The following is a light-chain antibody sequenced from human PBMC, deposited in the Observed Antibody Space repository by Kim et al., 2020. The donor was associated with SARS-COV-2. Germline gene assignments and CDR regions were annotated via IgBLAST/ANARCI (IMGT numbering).Light chain of an antibody. V-gene: IGKV3-11*01. CDR2: DAS. CDR3: QQRSNWPLT. Sequence: LSPGERAPLSCRASQSVRSYLAWYQQKPGQAPRLLIYDASNRATGIPARVSGSGSGTDFTLTISSLEPEDFAVYYCQQRSNWPLTFGGGTKVDIK. J-gene: IGKJ4*01. CDR1: QSVRSY.